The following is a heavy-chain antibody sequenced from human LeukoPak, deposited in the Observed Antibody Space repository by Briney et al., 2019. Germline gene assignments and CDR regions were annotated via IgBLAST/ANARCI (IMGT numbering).Heavy chain of an antibody. V-gene: IGHV3-23*01. J-gene: IGHJ4*02. CDR1: GFTFSSYA. CDR3: AKEEVISGNHGVYFDY. Sequence: GGSLRLSCAASGFTFSSYAMSWVRQAPGKGLEWVSVISGNGDGTHYADSVKGRFTISRDNSKSTLYLQMNRLRAEDTAVYYCAKEEVISGNHGVYFDYWGQGTLVTVSS. CDR2: ISGNGDGT. D-gene: IGHD3-22*01.